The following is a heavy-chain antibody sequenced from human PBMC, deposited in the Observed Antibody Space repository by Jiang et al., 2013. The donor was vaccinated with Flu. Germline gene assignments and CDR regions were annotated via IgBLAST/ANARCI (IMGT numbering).Heavy chain of an antibody. Sequence: ASGFTFSSYAIELGPPGVQGRGWSGSQLLVGSGGRHILRRLREGRFTISRDNSKNTLYLQMNSLRAEDTAVYYCAKDFYYDSSGYFSYYFDYWGQGNPGHRLL. D-gene: IGHD3-22*01. CDR3: AKDFYYDSSGYFSYYFDY. J-gene: IGHJ4*02. CDR2: LVGSGGRH. CDR1: GFTFSSYA. V-gene: IGHV3-23*01.